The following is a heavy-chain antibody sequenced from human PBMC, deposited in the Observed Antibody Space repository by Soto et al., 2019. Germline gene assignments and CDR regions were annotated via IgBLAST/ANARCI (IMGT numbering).Heavy chain of an antibody. CDR1: GFTFSDYY. V-gene: IGHV3-11*01. D-gene: IGHD2-15*01. J-gene: IGHJ4*02. CDR2: ISSSGSTI. CDR3: ANLVVAASVGHYFDY. Sequence: GSLRLSCAASGFTFSDYYMSWIRQAPGKGLEWVSYISSSGSTIYYADSVRGRFTISRDNAKNSLYLQMNSLRAEDTAVYYCANLVVAASVGHYFDYWGQGTLVTVSS.